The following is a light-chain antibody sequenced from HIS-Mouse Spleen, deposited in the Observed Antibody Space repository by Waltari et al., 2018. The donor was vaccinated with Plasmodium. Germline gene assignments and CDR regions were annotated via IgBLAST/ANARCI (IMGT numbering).Light chain of an antibody. J-gene: IGKJ2*01. CDR3: QQSYSTPYT. Sequence: DIQMTQSPSSLSASVGERVTITCRASQSISSYLNWYQQKPGKAPKLLIYAASSLQSGVPSRFIGSGSGREFTLAISSLQPADFATYYCQQSYSTPYTFGQGTKLEIK. CDR2: AAS. V-gene: IGKV1-39*01. CDR1: QSISSY.